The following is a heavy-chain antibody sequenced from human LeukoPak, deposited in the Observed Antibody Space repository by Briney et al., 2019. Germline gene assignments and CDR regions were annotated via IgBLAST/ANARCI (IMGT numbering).Heavy chain of an antibody. CDR3: ASSTIAAAGRPVYYYGMDV. CDR2: IYYSGST. CDR1: GGSISSYY. Sequence: SETLSLTCTVSGGSISSYYWSWIRQPPGKGLEWIGYIYYSGSTNYNPSLKSRVTISVDTSKNQFSLKLSSVTAADTAVYYCASSTIAAAGRPVYYYGMDVWGRGTTVTVSS. J-gene: IGHJ6*02. D-gene: IGHD6-13*01. V-gene: IGHV4-59*01.